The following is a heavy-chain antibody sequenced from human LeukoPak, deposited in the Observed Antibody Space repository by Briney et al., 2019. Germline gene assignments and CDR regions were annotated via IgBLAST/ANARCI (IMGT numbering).Heavy chain of an antibody. J-gene: IGHJ6*02. D-gene: IGHD2-2*01. Sequence: SETLSLTCAVYGGSFSGYYWSWIRQPPGKGLEWIGEINHSGSTNYNPSLKSRVTISVDTSKNQFSLKLSSVTAADTAVYYCARGRPYCSSTSCYAYGMGVWGQGTTVTVSS. CDR3: ARGRPYCSSTSCYAYGMGV. V-gene: IGHV4-34*01. CDR2: INHSGST. CDR1: GGSFSGYY.